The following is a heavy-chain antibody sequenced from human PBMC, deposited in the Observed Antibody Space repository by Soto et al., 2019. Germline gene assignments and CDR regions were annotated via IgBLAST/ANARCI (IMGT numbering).Heavy chain of an antibody. CDR2: IIPIFGTA. CDR1: GGTFSSYA. CDR3: ARMYYYDSSGYFGY. D-gene: IGHD3-22*01. Sequence: ASVKVSCKASGGTFSSYAISWVRQAPGQGLEWMGGIIPIFGTANYAQKFQGRVTITADESTSTAYMELSSLRSEDTAVYYCARMYYYDSSGYFGYWGQGTLVTVSS. J-gene: IGHJ4*02. V-gene: IGHV1-69*13.